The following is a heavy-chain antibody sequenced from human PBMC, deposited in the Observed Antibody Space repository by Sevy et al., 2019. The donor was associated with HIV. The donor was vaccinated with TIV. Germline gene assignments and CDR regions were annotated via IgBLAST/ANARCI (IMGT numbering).Heavy chain of an antibody. CDR3: ARGKVQYYMDV. V-gene: IGHV3-7*03. CDR1: GFTFSSYW. CDR2: IKQDGSEK. D-gene: IGHD1-1*01. Sequence: LSLTCAASGFTFSSYWMSWVRQAPGKGLEWVANIKQDGSEKYYVDSVKGRFTISRDNAKNSLYLQMNSLRAEDTAVYYCARGKVQYYMDVWGKGTTVTVSS. J-gene: IGHJ6*03.